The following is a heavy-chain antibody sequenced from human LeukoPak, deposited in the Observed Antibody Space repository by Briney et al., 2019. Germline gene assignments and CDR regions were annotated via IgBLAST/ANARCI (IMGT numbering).Heavy chain of an antibody. Sequence: ASVKVSCKASGYTFTGFYMHWGRQAPGQGLEWMGWINPDSGGTNYAQKFQGRVTVTMDTSISTAYMELSRLTSDDTAVYYCARLNSGYDYFDYWGQGTLVTVSS. D-gene: IGHD5-12*01. CDR1: GYTFTGFY. CDR2: INPDSGGT. V-gene: IGHV1-2*02. CDR3: ARLNSGYDYFDY. J-gene: IGHJ4*02.